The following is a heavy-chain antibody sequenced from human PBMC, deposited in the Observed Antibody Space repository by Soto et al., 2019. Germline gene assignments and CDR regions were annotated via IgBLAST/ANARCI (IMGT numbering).Heavy chain of an antibody. Sequence: SETLSLTCTVSGGSISSYYWSWIRQPPGKGLEWIGYIYYSGSTNYNPSLKSRVTISVDTSKNQFSLKLSSVTAADTAVYYCARVRDGYNPPFDYWGQGTLVTVSS. CDR2: IYYSGST. D-gene: IGHD5-12*01. J-gene: IGHJ4*02. CDR1: GGSISSYY. V-gene: IGHV4-59*01. CDR3: ARVRDGYNPPFDY.